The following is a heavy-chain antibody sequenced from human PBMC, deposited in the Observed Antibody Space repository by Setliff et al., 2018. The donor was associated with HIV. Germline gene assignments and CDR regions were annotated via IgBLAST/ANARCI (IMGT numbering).Heavy chain of an antibody. D-gene: IGHD6-13*01. CDR3: ARAPYSNIMYYFDC. CDR1: GYTFTGYY. J-gene: IGHJ4*02. CDR2: INPNSGDT. V-gene: IGHV1-2*02. Sequence: ASVKVSCKASGYTFTGYYMHWVRQAPGQGLEWMGWINPNSGDTNYAQKFQGRVTMTTDTSISTAYMELSRLRSDDGAVYFCARAPYSNIMYYFDCWGQGTLVTVSS.